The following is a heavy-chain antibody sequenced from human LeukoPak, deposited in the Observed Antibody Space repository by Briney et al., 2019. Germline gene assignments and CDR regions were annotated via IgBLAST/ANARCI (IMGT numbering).Heavy chain of an antibody. CDR1: GGSISSGSYY. V-gene: IGHV4-61*02. CDR2: IYTSGST. Sequence: PSQTLSLTCTVSGGSISSGSYYWSWIRQPAGKGLEWIGRIYTSGSTNYNPSLKSRVTISVDTSKNQFSLKLSSVTAADTAVYYCARENTIFGVVIMVYYYMDVWGKGTTVTVSS. J-gene: IGHJ6*03. D-gene: IGHD3-3*01. CDR3: ARENTIFGVVIMVYYYMDV.